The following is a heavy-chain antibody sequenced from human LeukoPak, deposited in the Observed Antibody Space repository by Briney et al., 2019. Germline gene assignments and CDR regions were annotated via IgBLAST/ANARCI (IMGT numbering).Heavy chain of an antibody. CDR2: INLDGSET. J-gene: IGHJ3*02. D-gene: IGHD7-27*01. CDR3: ARDNWGFDI. Sequence: GGSLRLSCAGSGFTFSGYWINWVRQAPGRGLEWVAKINLDGSETYYVDSVKGRFTISRDNAKNSLYLQMNSLRAEDTAVYYCARDNWGFDIWGQGTMVTVSS. CDR1: GFTFSGYW. V-gene: IGHV3-7*04.